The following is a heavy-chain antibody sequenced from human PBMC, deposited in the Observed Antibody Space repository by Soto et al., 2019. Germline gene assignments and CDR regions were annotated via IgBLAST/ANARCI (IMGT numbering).Heavy chain of an antibody. CDR1: GFTFSSHT. Sequence: QVQLVESGGGVVQPGRSLRLSCAASGFTFSSHTMHWVRQAPGKGLEWVALISHDGNIKFYADSVKGRFTISRDNSKNTLYLQMSSRRTGDTSRYDCASNKCVRLVARGHSWGQGTLVTVSS. CDR2: ISHDGNIK. V-gene: IGHV3-30-3*01. J-gene: IGHJ4*02. D-gene: IGHD2-2*01. CDR3: ASNKCVRLVARGHS.